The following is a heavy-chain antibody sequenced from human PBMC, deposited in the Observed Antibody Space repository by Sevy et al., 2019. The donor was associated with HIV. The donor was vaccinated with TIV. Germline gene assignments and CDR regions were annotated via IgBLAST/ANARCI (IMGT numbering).Heavy chain of an antibody. Sequence: GESLKISCKGSGYSFTSYWIGWVRQMPGKGLEWMGLIYPGDSDTRYSPSFQGQVTISAAKSISTAYLQWSSLKASDTAMYYCARQIAARPAPFDYWGQGTLVTVSS. J-gene: IGHJ4*02. CDR2: IYPGDSDT. D-gene: IGHD6-6*01. CDR3: ARQIAARPAPFDY. V-gene: IGHV5-51*01. CDR1: GYSFTSYW.